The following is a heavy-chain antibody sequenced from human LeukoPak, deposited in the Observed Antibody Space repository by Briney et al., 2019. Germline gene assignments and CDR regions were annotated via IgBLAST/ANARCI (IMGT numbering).Heavy chain of an antibody. V-gene: IGHV6-1*01. Sequence: SQTLSLTCAISGDSVSSNSATWNWIRQSPSRGLEWLGRTYYRSKWYNDYAVSMKSRITMNPDTSKNQFSLQLNSVTPEDTAVYYCARRKAATFGMDVWGRGTTVTVSS. CDR1: GDSVSSNSAT. D-gene: IGHD6-13*01. CDR3: ARRKAATFGMDV. J-gene: IGHJ6*02. CDR2: TYYRSKWYN.